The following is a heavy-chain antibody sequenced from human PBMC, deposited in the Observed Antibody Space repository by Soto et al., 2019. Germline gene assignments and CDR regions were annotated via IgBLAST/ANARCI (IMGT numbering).Heavy chain of an antibody. J-gene: IGHJ4*02. V-gene: IGHV4-59*01. CDR1: GGSTSNNY. CDR2: IYYSGST. D-gene: IGHD1-1*01. CDR3: ARGRESYNWNYVGY. Sequence: QVQLQEWAPGLVKLWETLSSTCIVPGGSTSNNYWTWFGNPPGRGLEGIGYIYYSGSTNYNPSLKSRVTISVDTSKNQFSLKLSSVTAADTAVYYCARGRESYNWNYVGYWGQGTLVTVSS.